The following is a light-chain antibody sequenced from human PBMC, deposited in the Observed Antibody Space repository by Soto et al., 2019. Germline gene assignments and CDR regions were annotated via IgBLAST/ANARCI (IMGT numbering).Light chain of an antibody. V-gene: IGKV1-5*03. CDR2: RAS. J-gene: IGKJ1*01. CDR1: QGIGTW. CDR3: QQYKGYPWT. Sequence: DIQMTQSPSTLSASVGDRVTITCRASQGIGTWLAWYQQKPEKAPKVLIYRASHLESGVPSRFSASGSGTEFSLTINSLQADDFATYYCQQYKGYPWTFGQGTKVDIK.